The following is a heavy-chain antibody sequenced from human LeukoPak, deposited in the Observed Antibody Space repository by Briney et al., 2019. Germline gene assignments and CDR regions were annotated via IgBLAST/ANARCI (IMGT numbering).Heavy chain of an antibody. J-gene: IGHJ4*02. V-gene: IGHV3-48*01. CDR1: GFTFSSYE. D-gene: IGHD3-22*01. CDR2: ISSSSSTI. Sequence: GGSLRLSCAASGFTFSSYEMNWVRQAPGKGLEWVSYISSSSSTIYYADSVKGRFTISRDNAKNSLYLQMNSLRAEDTAVYYCGRDLGYYDSSGYPDYFDYWGQGTLVTVSS. CDR3: GRDLGYYDSSGYPDYFDY.